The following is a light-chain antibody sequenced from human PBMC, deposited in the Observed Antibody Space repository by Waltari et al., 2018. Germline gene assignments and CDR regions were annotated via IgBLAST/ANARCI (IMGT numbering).Light chain of an antibody. J-gene: IGKJ3*01. CDR3: QQYYSTPLT. CDR1: QSVLYSSNNKNY. V-gene: IGKV4-1*01. Sequence: DIVMTQSPDSLAVSLGERVTINCKSSQSVLYSSNNKNYLAWYQQKPGQPPKLLIYWASTRESGVPDRFSGSGSGTDFTLTISSLQAEDVAVYYCQQYYSTPLTFGPGTKVDIK. CDR2: WAS.